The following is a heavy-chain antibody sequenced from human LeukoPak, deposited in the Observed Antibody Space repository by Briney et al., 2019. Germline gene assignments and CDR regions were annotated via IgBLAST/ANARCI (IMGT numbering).Heavy chain of an antibody. Sequence: PGGSLRLSCTASGFTFSSHWMNWVRQAPGKGLEWVAVIWYDGSNKYYADSVKGRFTISRDNSKNTLYLQMNSLRAEDTAVYYCARDIGTYSSSSGFDYWGQGTLVTVSS. J-gene: IGHJ4*02. CDR3: ARDIGTYSSSSGFDY. V-gene: IGHV3-33*08. CDR1: GFTFSSHW. D-gene: IGHD6-6*01. CDR2: IWYDGSNK.